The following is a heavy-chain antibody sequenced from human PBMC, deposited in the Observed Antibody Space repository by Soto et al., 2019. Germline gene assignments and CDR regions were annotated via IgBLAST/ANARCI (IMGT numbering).Heavy chain of an antibody. J-gene: IGHJ6*02. V-gene: IGHV1-69*12. CDR2: IIPLFRTP. Sequence: QVHLVQSGAEVKEPGSSVKVSCKASGGTFSSYAISWLRQAPGQGLEWMGGIIPLFRTPDYAQKFQGRVTITADESTRTAYMELSSLRSEDTAVYYCARDNDRLQLGGNYYYILDVWGQGTTVTVSS. CDR1: GGTFSSYA. D-gene: IGHD4-4*01. CDR3: ARDNDRLQLGGNYYYILDV.